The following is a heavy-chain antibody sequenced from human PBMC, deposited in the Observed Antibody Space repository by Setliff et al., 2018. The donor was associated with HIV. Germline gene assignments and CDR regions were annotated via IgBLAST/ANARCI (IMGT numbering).Heavy chain of an antibody. J-gene: IGHJ4*02. CDR1: GFTFSNYN. CDR3: ARDSPPMELGYADY. CDR2: ISSSSSYK. V-gene: IGHV3-21*06. D-gene: IGHD1-26*01. Sequence: VGSLRLSCAASGFTFSNYNMNWVRQAPGKGLEWVSSISSSSSYKYYADSVKGRFTISRDNSKNTLYLQINSLRTEDTAVYYCARDSPPMELGYADYWGQGTLVTVSS.